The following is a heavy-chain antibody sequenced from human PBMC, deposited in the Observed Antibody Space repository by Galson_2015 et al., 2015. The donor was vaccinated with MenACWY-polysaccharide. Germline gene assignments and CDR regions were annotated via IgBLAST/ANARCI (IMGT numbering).Heavy chain of an antibody. J-gene: IGHJ4*02. Sequence: SVKVSCKASGYTFSGYHIHWVRQAPGQGLEWMGWIHPNSGGTTFAQKFQGRVTMTRDTSVSTVYMELNSLRSDDTAVYPCGRGGYGTGSGSYWGQGTLVTVSS. CDR2: IHPNSGGT. CDR3: GRGGYGTGSGSY. D-gene: IGHD3-10*01. V-gene: IGHV1-2*02. CDR1: GYTFSGYH.